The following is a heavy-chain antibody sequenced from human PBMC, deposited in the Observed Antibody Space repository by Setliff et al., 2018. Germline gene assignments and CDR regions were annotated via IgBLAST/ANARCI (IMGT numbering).Heavy chain of an antibody. D-gene: IGHD2-15*01. CDR3: ATSGFCSSGSCYSFDD. CDR2: ISPVGST. Sequence: SETLSLTCAAYGGTFSDYHWTWIRQSPEKGLEWIGEISPVGSTNYNPSLRSRVTMSLDASKNRFSLNLTSVTAADTAVYFCATSGFCSSGSCYSFDDWGQGALVTVSS. J-gene: IGHJ4*02. CDR1: GGTFSDYH. V-gene: IGHV4-34*08.